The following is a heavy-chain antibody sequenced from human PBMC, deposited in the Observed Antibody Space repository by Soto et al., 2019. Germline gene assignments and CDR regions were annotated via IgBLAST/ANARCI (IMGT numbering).Heavy chain of an antibody. Sequence: LGGSLRLSCAASGFAFSSYAMSWVRQAPGKGLEWVSFISVSDGSTFYADSVKGRFTISRDNSKNTLYLQLNSLRAEDTAIYYCAKSVASRPWYSDYWGRGTLVTVSS. CDR2: ISVSDGST. V-gene: IGHV3-23*01. CDR1: GFAFSSYA. D-gene: IGHD6-6*01. J-gene: IGHJ4*02. CDR3: AKSVASRPWYSDY.